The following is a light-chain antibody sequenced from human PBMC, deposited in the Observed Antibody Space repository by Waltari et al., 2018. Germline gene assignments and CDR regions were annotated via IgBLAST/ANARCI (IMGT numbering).Light chain of an antibody. J-gene: IGLJ3*02. V-gene: IGLV1-51*01. CDR2: YNS. CDR1: SSNIGNYL. Sequence: QSVLTQPPSVSAAPGQKVTISCSGSSSNIGNYLVSWYHQLPGATPKLLIYYNSKRPSGIPDRISAAQSGTSATLDITGLQIGDEAEYYCATWDNSLTAVVFGGGTRLTVL. CDR3: ATWDNSLTAVV.